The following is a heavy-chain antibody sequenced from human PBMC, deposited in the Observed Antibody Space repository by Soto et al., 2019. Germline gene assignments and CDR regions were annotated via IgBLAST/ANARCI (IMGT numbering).Heavy chain of an antibody. Sequence: PSETLSLTCAVYGGSFSGCYWSWIRQPPGKGLEWIGEINHSGSTNYNPSLKSRVTISVDTSKNQFSLKLSSVTAADTAVYYCARAEDPRNFDYWGQGTMVTVYS. V-gene: IGHV4-34*01. D-gene: IGHD2-15*01. J-gene: IGHJ4*02. CDR3: ARAEDPRNFDY. CDR1: GGSFSGCY. CDR2: INHSGST.